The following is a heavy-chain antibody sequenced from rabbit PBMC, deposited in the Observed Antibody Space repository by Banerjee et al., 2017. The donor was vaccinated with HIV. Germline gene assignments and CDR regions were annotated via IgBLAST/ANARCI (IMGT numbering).Heavy chain of an antibody. CDR2: IYTGSSGST. J-gene: IGHJ4*01. D-gene: IGHD4-2*01. V-gene: IGHV1S40*01. CDR1: GIDFSSYYY. Sequence: QSLEESGGGLVKPGASLTLTCTASGIDFSSYYYMCWVRQAPGKGLEWIACIYTGSSGSTYYASWAKGRFTISKPSSTTVTLQMTSLTAADAATYFCARAGYAGWGFDLWGQGTLVTVS. CDR3: ARAGYAGWGFDL.